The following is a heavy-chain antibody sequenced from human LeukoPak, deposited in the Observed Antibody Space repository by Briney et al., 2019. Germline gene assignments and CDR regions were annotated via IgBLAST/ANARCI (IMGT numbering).Heavy chain of an antibody. CDR3: AKDGQIAARPVFDY. Sequence: GGSLRLSCAACVFTFYDYAMLWLPQAPGEGRVWVSGITWNSGSIGYADSVKGLFTISRDNAKNSLYLQMNSLRAEDTALYYCAKDGQIAARPVFDYWGQGTMVTVSS. J-gene: IGHJ4*02. D-gene: IGHD6-6*01. CDR2: ITWNSGSI. CDR1: VFTFYDYA. V-gene: IGHV3-9*01.